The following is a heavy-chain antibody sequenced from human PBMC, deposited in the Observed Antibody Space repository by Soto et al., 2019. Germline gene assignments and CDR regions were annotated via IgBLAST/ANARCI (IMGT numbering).Heavy chain of an antibody. V-gene: IGHV4-30-2*01. J-gene: IGHJ4*02. CDR1: GGSISSGGYS. CDR3: ARGDSSGYYYSYYFDY. Sequence: SETLSLTCAVSGGSISSGGYSWSWIRQPPGKGLEWIGYIYHSGSTYYNPSLKSRVTISVDRSKNQFSLKLSSVTAADTAVYYCARGDSSGYYYSYYFDYWGQGTLVTVSS. CDR2: IYHSGST. D-gene: IGHD3-22*01.